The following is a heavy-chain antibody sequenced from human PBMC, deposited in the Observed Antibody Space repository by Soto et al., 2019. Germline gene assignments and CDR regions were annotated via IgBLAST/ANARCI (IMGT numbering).Heavy chain of an antibody. CDR1: GGTFSSYA. J-gene: IGHJ6*02. V-gene: IGHV1-69*12. CDR3: ARRTVTTGPSYYYYGMDV. Sequence: QVQLVQSGAEVKKPGSSVKVSCKASGGTFSSYAISWVRQAPGQGLEWMGGIIPIFGTANYAQKFQGRVTITADESTSTAYRELSSLRSEDTAVYYCARRTVTTGPSYYYYGMDVWGQGTTVTVSS. CDR2: IIPIFGTA. D-gene: IGHD4-17*01.